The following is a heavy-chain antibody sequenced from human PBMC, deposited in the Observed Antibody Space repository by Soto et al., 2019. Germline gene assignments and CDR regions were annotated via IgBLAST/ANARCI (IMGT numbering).Heavy chain of an antibody. CDR1: GYTFTSYA. J-gene: IGHJ4*02. CDR2: INAGNGNT. Sequence: QVQLVQSGAEEKKPGASVKVSWKASGYTFTSYAMHWVRQAPGQRLEWMGWINAGNGNTKYSQKFQGRVTITRDTSASTADMELSSLRSEDTAVYYCARSIVVVTALDYWGQVTLVSVSS. V-gene: IGHV1-3*05. D-gene: IGHD2-21*02. CDR3: ARSIVVVTALDY.